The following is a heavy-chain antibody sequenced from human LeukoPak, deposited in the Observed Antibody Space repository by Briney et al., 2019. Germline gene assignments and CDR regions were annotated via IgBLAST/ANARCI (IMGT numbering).Heavy chain of an antibody. V-gene: IGHV4-39*07. Sequence: SETLSLTCTVSGGSISSSSYYWGWIRQPPRKGLEWIGSIYYSGSTYYNPSLKSRVTISVDTSKNQFSLKLSSVTAADSAAYYCARSYYYYYYMDVWGKGTTVTVSS. J-gene: IGHJ6*03. CDR2: IYYSGST. CDR3: ARSYYYYYYMDV. CDR1: GGSISSSSYY.